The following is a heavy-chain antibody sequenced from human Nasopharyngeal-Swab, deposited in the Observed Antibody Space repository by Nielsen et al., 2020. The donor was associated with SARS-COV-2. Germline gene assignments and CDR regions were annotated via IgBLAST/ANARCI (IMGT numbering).Heavy chain of an antibody. CDR1: GYTFTSYA. D-gene: IGHD6-19*01. V-gene: IGHV1-3*01. Sequence: ASVKVSCKASGYTFTSYAMHWVRQAPGQRLEWMGWINAGNGNTKYSQKFQGRVTITRDTSASTAYMELSSLRSEDTAVYYCARVEAGDSSGGPYYYYGMDVWGQGTTVTVSS. CDR2: INAGNGNT. CDR3: ARVEAGDSSGGPYYYYGMDV. J-gene: IGHJ6*02.